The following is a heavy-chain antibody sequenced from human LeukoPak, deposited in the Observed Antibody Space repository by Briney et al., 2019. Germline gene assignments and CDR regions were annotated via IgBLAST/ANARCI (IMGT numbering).Heavy chain of an antibody. V-gene: IGHV4-59*01. Sequence: SETLSLTCTVSGGTISTYYWSWIRQPPGKGLEWIGYVYYSGTTNYNPSLKSRVTISVDTSKNQFSLKLTSVTAADTAVYYCARDGGIPYYFDFWGQGTLVTVSS. D-gene: IGHD3-16*01. J-gene: IGHJ4*02. CDR3: ARDGGIPYYFDF. CDR1: GGTISTYY. CDR2: VYYSGTT.